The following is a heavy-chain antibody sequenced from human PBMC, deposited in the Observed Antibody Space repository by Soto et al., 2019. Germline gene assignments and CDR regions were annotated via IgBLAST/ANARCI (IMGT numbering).Heavy chain of an antibody. CDR3: VRYCSTTKCPFDY. D-gene: IGHD2-2*01. J-gene: IGHJ4*02. V-gene: IGHV4-30-4*01. Sequence: SETLSLTCTVSGGSISSGGSYWGWIRQPPGKGLEWIGYIYYSGNTYFNPSLKSRVTLSVDTSKNQFSLNLSSVTAAGTAVYYCVRYCSTTKCPFDYWGQGTLVTVSS. CDR2: IYYSGNT. CDR1: GGSISSGGSY.